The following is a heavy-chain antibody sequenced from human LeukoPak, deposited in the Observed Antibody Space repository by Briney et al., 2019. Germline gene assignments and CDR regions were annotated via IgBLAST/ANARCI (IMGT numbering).Heavy chain of an antibody. D-gene: IGHD4-23*01. CDR1: GGTFSSYA. CDR3: ASPDYGGNPNWFDP. J-gene: IGHJ5*02. V-gene: IGHV1-69*13. Sequence: SVKVSCKASGGTFSSYAISWVRQAPGQGLEWMGGIIPIFGTANYAQKFQGRVTITADESTSTAYMELSSLRSEDTAVYYCASPDYGGNPNWFDPRGQGTLVTVSS. CDR2: IIPIFGTA.